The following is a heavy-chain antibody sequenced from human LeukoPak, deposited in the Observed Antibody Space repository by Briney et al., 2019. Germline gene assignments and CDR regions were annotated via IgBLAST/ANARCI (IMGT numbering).Heavy chain of an antibody. Sequence: SETLSLTCTVSAYSISSAYYLGWIRQPPGKGLEWIGSIYHSGSTYYNPSLKSRVTISVDTSKNQFSLRLTSVTAADTAVYYCARERLTGQPHKLRFSAFDIWGQGTRVAVSS. J-gene: IGHJ3*02. CDR2: IYHSGST. V-gene: IGHV4-38-2*02. CDR1: AYSISSAYY. CDR3: ARERLTGQPHKLRFSAFDI. D-gene: IGHD3-9*01.